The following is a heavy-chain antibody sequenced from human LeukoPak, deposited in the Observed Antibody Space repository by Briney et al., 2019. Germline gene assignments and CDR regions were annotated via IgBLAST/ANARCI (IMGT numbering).Heavy chain of an antibody. CDR2: ISSSSSYI. CDR1: GFTFSSYS. Sequence: PGGSLRLSCAASGFTFSSYSMNWVRQAPGKGLEWVSSISSSSSYIYYADSVKGRFTISRDNAKNSLYLQMDSLRAEDTAVYYCARFLGSSGYYSDYWGQGTLVTVSS. J-gene: IGHJ4*02. V-gene: IGHV3-21*01. D-gene: IGHD3-22*01. CDR3: ARFLGSSGYYSDY.